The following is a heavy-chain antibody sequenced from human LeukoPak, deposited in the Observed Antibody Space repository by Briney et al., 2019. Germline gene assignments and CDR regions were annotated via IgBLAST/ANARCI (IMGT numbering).Heavy chain of an antibody. CDR2: ISSSSSYI. V-gene: IGHV3-21*01. D-gene: IGHD2-15*01. CDR1: GLTFSSNA. CDR3: VRVGSGGAKTDY. J-gene: IGHJ4*02. Sequence: PGRSLRLSCAASGLTFSSNAMHWVRQAPGKGLEWVSSISSSSSYIYYADSVKGRFTISRDNAKNSLYLQMNSLRAEDTAVYYCVRVGSGGAKTDYWGQGTLVTVSS.